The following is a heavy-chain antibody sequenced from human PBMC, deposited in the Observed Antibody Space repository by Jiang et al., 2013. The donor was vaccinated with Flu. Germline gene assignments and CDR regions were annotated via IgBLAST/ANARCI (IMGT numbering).Heavy chain of an antibody. D-gene: IGHD3-16*01. Sequence: GGSTSYAQKFQGRVTMTRDTSTSTVYMELSSLRSEDTAVYYCARDRPNLGGNYYYYGMDVWGQGTTVTVSS. V-gene: IGHV1-46*01. CDR3: ARDRPNLGGNYYYYGMDV. CDR2: GGST. J-gene: IGHJ6*02.